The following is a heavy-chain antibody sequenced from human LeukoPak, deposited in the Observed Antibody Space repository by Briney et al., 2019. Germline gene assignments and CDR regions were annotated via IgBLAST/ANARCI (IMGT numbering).Heavy chain of an antibody. Sequence: GGSLRLSCAASGFTVSSNYMSWVRQAPGKGLEWVSVIYSGGSTYYADSVKGRFTISRDNSKNTLYLQMNSLRAEDTAVYYCAKDRCIAAAGSDYWGQGTLVTVSS. J-gene: IGHJ4*02. CDR2: IYSGGST. CDR1: GFTVSSNY. D-gene: IGHD6-13*01. V-gene: IGHV3-53*01. CDR3: AKDRCIAAAGSDY.